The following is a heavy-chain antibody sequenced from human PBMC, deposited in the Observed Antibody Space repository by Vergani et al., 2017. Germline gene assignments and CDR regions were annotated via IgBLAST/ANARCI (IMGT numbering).Heavy chain of an antibody. J-gene: IGHJ4*02. CDR1: GGSISSSSYY. CDR2: IYYSGST. D-gene: IGHD3-3*01. V-gene: IGHV4-39*01. CDR3: ARLDFWSGYFYFDY. Sequence: QVQLQESGPGLVKPSETLSLTCTVSGGSISSSSYYWGWIRQPPGKGLEWIGSIYYSGSTYYNPSLKSRVTISVDTSKNQFSLKLSSVTAADTAVYYCARLDFWSGYFYFDYWGQGTLVTVSS.